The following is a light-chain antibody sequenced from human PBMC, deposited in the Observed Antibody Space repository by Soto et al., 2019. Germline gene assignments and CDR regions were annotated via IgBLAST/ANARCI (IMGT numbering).Light chain of an antibody. CDR2: GAS. CDR3: QQYGGSPRVT. Sequence: EIVLTQSPGTLSLSPGERATLSCRASQSVTSYYLAWYQQKPGQAPRLLIYGASSRATGIPVRFSGSGSGTDFTLTISRLEPEDFAVYYCQQYGGSPRVTFGGGTKVEI. V-gene: IGKV3-20*01. J-gene: IGKJ4*01. CDR1: QSVTSYY.